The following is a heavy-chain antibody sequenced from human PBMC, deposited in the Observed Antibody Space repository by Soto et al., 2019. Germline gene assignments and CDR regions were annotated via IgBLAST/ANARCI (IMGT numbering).Heavy chain of an antibody. J-gene: IGHJ4*02. D-gene: IGHD4-17*01. Sequence: QVQLVQSGAEVKKPGSSVKVSCKASGGTFSSYAISWVRQAPGQGLEWMGGIIPIFGTANYAQKFQGRVPIPADESTRTAYMELSSLRSEETAVYYCARGGVTTTVVTDWGQGTLVTVSS. CDR3: ARGGVTTTVVTD. CDR1: GGTFSSYA. V-gene: IGHV1-69*12. CDR2: IIPIFGTA.